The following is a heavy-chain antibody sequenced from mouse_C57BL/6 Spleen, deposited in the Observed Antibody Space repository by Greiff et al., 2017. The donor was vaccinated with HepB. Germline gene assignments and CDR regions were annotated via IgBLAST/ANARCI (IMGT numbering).Heavy chain of an antibody. V-gene: IGHV1-55*01. CDR3: ARRAAGCDYDGFDY. Sequence: VQLQQPGAELVKPGASVKMSCKASGYTFTSYWITWVKQRPGQGLEWMGDICPGGGSTNYNDKFKSTATLSVDTSSNTPYMQLSSLTSEDSAVYYCARRAAGCDYDGFDYWGQGTTLTVSS. CDR2: ICPGGGST. J-gene: IGHJ2*01. CDR1: GYTFTSYW. D-gene: IGHD2-4*01.